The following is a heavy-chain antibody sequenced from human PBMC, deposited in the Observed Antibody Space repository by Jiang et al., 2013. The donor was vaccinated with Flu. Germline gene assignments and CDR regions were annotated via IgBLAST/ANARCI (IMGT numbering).Heavy chain of an antibody. V-gene: IGHV6-1*01. CDR2: TYYRSKWCN. Sequence: QTLSLTCAISGDSVSSNGAAWNWIRQSPSRGLEWLGRTYYRSKWCNDYAVSVKSRITIDPDTSKNQFSLHLNSVTPEDTAVYYCARSFYSEEGDTFDIWGQGTMVTVSS. CDR3: ARSFYSEEGDTFDI. CDR1: GDSVSSNGAA. D-gene: IGHD2/OR15-2a*01. J-gene: IGHJ3*02.